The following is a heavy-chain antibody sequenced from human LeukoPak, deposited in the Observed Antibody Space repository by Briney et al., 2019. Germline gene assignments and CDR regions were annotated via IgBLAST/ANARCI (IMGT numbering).Heavy chain of an antibody. CDR2: INPNSGGT. V-gene: IGHV1-2*02. J-gene: IGHJ6*03. D-gene: IGHD1-26*01. CDR1: GYTFTSYG. Sequence: GASVKVSCKASGYTFTSYGISWVRQAPGQGLEWMGWINPNSGGTNYAQKFQGRVTMTRDTSISSAYMELSRLRSDDTAVYYCARDSGESGSYFGNYMDVWGKGTTVTVSS. CDR3: ARDSGESGSYFGNYMDV.